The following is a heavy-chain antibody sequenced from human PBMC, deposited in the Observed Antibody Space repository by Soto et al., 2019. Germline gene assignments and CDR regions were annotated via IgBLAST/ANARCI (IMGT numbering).Heavy chain of an antibody. J-gene: IGHJ4*02. V-gene: IGHV1-3*01. D-gene: IGHD3-9*01. CDR2: INAGNGNT. CDR1: GYTFTSYA. Sequence: GASVKVSCKASGYTFTSYAMHWVRQAPGQRLEWMGWINAGNGNTKYSQKFQGRGTITRDTSASTAYMDLRRLRAEDTAVYYCARDILASGPIEPDWLSYYFDYWGQGTLVTVSS. CDR3: ARDILASGPIEPDWLSYYFDY.